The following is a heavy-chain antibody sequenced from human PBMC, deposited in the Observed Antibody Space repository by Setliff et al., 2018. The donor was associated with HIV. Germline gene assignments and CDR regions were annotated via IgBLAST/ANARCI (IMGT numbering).Heavy chain of an antibody. CDR2: ISAYNGNT. CDR1: GYTFTSYG. J-gene: IGHJ3*02. V-gene: IGHV1-18*01. Sequence: ASVKVSCKASGYTFTSYGISWVRQAPGQGLEWMGWISAYNGNTNYAQKLQGRVIMTTDTSTSTAYMELRSLRSDDTAVYYCARDSNPRRSWYSGDAFDIWGQGTMVTVSS. CDR3: ARDSNPRRSWYSGDAFDI. D-gene: IGHD6-13*01.